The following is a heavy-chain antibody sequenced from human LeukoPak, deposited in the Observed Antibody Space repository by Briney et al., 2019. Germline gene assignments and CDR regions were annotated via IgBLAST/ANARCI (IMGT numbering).Heavy chain of an antibody. D-gene: IGHD2-8*02. CDR3: AEIWYY. CDR2: IYSGII. CDR1: GFTVSSNS. Sequence: GGSLRLSCTVSGFTVSSNSMSWVREAPGKGLEWVSFIYSGIIHSSDSVKGRFTISRDNSKKTIYLEMNSLRAAATAGFFFAEIWYYWGQGTLVTVYS. V-gene: IGHV3-66*03. J-gene: IGHJ4*02.